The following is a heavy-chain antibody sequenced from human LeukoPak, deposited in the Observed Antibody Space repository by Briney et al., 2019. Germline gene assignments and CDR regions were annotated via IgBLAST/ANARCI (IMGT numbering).Heavy chain of an antibody. V-gene: IGHV3-7*01. CDR3: ARADY. Sequence: GGSLRLSCAASGFTFSSHWMDWVRQAPGKGLEWVANIKQDGSESYYLDSVKGRFTISRDNAKSSLYLQMNSLRAEDTAVYYCARADYWGQGTLVTVSS. CDR1: GFTFSSHW. J-gene: IGHJ4*02. CDR2: IKQDGSES.